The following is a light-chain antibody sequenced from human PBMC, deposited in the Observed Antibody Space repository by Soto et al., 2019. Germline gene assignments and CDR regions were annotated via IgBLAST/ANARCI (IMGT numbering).Light chain of an antibody. CDR3: QQYYKIPVT. CDR1: QDVNNS. J-gene: IGKJ5*01. CDR2: DVS. V-gene: IGKV1-33*01. Sequence: DIQMTQSPSSLSASIGDRVTITCQASQDVNNSLNWYQQKPRKAPNLLIYDVSNLGTGVPSRFSGSGSGTDFTFTISRLQPEDIGAYYCQQYYKIPVTFGQGTRLE.